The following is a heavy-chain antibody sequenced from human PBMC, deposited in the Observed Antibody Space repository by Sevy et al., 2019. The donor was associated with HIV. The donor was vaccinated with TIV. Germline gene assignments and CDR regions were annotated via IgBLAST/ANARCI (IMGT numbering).Heavy chain of an antibody. J-gene: IGHJ4*02. CDR2: ISSSSSTI. CDR3: ARGRIAVAVL. CDR1: GFTFSSYS. Sequence: GGSLRLSCAASGFTFSSYSMNWVRQAPGKGRGWVSYISSSSSTIYYADSVKGRFTISRDNAKNSLYLQMNSLRAEETAVYYCARGRIAVAVLWGQGTLVTVSS. D-gene: IGHD6-19*01. V-gene: IGHV3-48*01.